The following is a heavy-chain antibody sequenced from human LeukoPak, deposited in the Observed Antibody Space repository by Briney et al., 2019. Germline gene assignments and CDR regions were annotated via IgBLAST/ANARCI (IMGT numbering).Heavy chain of an antibody. CDR1: GFTFSSYA. V-gene: IGHV3-23*01. CDR3: AKVLNGISRGNFDY. D-gene: IGHD1-14*01. J-gene: IGHJ4*02. CDR2: ITGSGGNT. Sequence: GGSLRLSCAASGFTFSSYAMSWVRQAPGKGLEWVSGITGSGGNTYYADSVKGRFTISRDNSQNKLYLQMSSLGAEDTAVYHCAKVLNGISRGNFDYWGQGTLVTVSS.